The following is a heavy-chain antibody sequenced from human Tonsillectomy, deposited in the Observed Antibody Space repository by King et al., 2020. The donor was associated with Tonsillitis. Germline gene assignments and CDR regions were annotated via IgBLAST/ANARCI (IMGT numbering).Heavy chain of an antibody. J-gene: IGHJ4*02. V-gene: IGHV3-48*01. CDR2: MKMESGNI. Sequence: VQLGEAGGGLVQPGGSLRLSCGASGCTFNSCSMNWVCQGPGKGLDWGSYMKMESGNIYSSDSVKGRFTIPRDNAKNSPYLQMNNLRAEDTAVYYCAREGYCGGDCYSDLGDYWGQGTLVTVSS. CDR3: AREGYCGGDCYSDLGDY. D-gene: IGHD2-21*02. CDR1: GCTFNSCS.